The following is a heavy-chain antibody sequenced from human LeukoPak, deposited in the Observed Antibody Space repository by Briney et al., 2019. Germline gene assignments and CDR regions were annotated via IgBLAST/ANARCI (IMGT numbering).Heavy chain of an antibody. D-gene: IGHD3-10*01. CDR2: ISDSGST. CDR3: ARDFGPSRGFDY. V-gene: IGHV4-59*01. CDR1: GGSITSYY. J-gene: IGHJ4*02. Sequence: SETLSLTCTVSGGSITSYYWSWLRQSLGKGLDWIAFISDSGSTYYNPSLKSRVTISLDTSKKQLSLKLTSVTAADTAVYYCARDFGPSRGFDYWGQGTLVTVSS.